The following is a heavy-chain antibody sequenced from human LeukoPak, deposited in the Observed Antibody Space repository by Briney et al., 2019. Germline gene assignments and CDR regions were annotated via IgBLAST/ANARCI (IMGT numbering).Heavy chain of an antibody. CDR1: GGSFSGYY. CDR2: INHSGST. V-gene: IGHV4-34*01. CDR3: ARDVVVVSAAIHYGMDV. D-gene: IGHD2-2*01. J-gene: IGHJ6*02. Sequence: PSETLSLTCAVYGGSFSGYYWSWIRQPPGKGLEWIGEINHSGSTNYNPSLKSRVTISVDTSKNQFSLNLSSVTAADTAVYYCARDVVVVSAAIHYGMDVWGQGTTVTVSS.